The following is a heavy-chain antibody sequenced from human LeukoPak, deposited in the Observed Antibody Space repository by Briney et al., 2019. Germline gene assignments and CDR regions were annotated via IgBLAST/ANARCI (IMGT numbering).Heavy chain of an antibody. Sequence: GGSLRLSCAASGFTVSSNYMSWVRQAPGKGLERVSVIYSGGSTYYADSVKGRFTISRDNSKNTLYLQMNSLRAEDTAVYYCANDGAYYDSNTDAFDIWGQGTMVTVSS. D-gene: IGHD3-22*01. CDR2: IYSGGST. CDR1: GFTVSSNY. V-gene: IGHV3-53*01. J-gene: IGHJ3*02. CDR3: ANDGAYYDSNTDAFDI.